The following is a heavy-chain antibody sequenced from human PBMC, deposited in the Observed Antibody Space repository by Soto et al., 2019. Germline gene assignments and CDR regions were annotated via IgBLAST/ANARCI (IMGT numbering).Heavy chain of an antibody. V-gene: IGHV3-33*01. CDR1: GFTFSSYG. D-gene: IGHD2-2*01. Sequence: GGSLRLSCAASGFTFSSYGMHWVRQAPGKGLEWVAVIWYDGSNKYYADSVKGRFTISRDNSKNTLYLQMNSLRAEDTAVYYCARDMWDIVVVPAAIISYYGMDVWGQGTTVTVSS. CDR3: ARDMWDIVVVPAAIISYYGMDV. CDR2: IWYDGSNK. J-gene: IGHJ6*02.